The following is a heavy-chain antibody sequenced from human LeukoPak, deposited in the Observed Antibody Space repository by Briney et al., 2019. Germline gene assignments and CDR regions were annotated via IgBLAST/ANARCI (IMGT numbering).Heavy chain of an antibody. Sequence: PGGALRLSCASSRFTFSSYGMHWVRQAPGKGLEWVAFIRYDGSNKYYSDSVKGRFTISRDNSKTTLYLQMNSMRAEATAVYYCAKEVSGSCYGDYWGQGPLVPVSS. CDR2: IRYDGSNK. CDR1: RFTFSSYG. CDR3: AKEVSGSCYGDY. D-gene: IGHD1-26*01. J-gene: IGHJ4*02. V-gene: IGHV3-30*02.